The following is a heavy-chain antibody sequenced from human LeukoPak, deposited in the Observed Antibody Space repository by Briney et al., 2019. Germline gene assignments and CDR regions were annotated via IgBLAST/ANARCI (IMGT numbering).Heavy chain of an antibody. CDR2: IYTGGST. D-gene: IGHD3-3*01. CDR3: ARDTAYDFWSGYRGGWFDP. Sequence: SQTLSLTCTVSGGSISSGSYYWSWIRQPAGKGLEWIGRIYTGGSTNYNPSLKSRVTISVDTSKNQFSLKLCSVTAADTAVYYCARDTAYDFWSGYRGGWFDPWGQGTLVTVSS. V-gene: IGHV4-61*02. CDR1: GGSISSGSYY. J-gene: IGHJ5*02.